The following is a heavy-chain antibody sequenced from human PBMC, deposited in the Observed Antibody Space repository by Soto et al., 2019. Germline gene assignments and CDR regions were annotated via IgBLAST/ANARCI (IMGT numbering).Heavy chain of an antibody. CDR1: GFTFSSYE. J-gene: IGHJ6*02. CDR3: TRDRYYYDSSGYYDYYGMNV. Sequence: GGSLRLSCAASGFTFSSYEMNWVRQAPGKGLEWVSYISSSGSTIYYADSVKGRFTISRDNAKNSLYLQMNSLRAEDTAVYYCTRDRYYYDSSGYYDYYGMNVWGQGTTVTVSS. D-gene: IGHD3-22*01. V-gene: IGHV3-48*03. CDR2: ISSSGSTI.